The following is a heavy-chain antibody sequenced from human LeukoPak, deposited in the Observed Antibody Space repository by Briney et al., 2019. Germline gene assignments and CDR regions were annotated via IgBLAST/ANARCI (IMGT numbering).Heavy chain of an antibody. CDR2: IYTSGST. CDR1: GGSISSYY. CDR3: ARDRNPAMVLTFVGEFDY. Sequence: KSSETLSLTCTVSGGSISSYYWSWIRQPAGKGLEWIGRIYTSGSTNYNPSLKSRVTMSVDTSKNQFSLKLSSVTAADTAVYYCARDRNPAMVLTFVGEFDYWGQGTLVTVSS. V-gene: IGHV4-4*07. J-gene: IGHJ4*02. D-gene: IGHD4/OR15-4a*01.